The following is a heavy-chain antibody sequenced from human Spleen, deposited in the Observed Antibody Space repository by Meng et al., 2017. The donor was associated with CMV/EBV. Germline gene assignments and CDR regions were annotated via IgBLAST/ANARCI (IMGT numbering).Heavy chain of an antibody. Sequence: GESLKISCAASGFPFINYDMSWVRQAPGKGLEWVSAISGSGGSTYYADSVKGRFTISRDNSKNTLYLQMNSLRAEDTAVYYCAKPTLMWSGSYLYFDYWGQGTLVTVSS. CDR2: ISGSGGST. CDR1: GFPFINYD. D-gene: IGHD1-26*01. J-gene: IGHJ4*02. CDR3: AKPTLMWSGSYLYFDY. V-gene: IGHV3-23*01.